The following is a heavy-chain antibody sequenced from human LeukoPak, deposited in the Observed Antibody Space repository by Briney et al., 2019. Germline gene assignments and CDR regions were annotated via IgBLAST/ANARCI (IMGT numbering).Heavy chain of an antibody. D-gene: IGHD2-2*01. CDR2: ISGSGGST. CDR1: GFTFSSYA. J-gene: IGHJ4*02. Sequence: PGGSLRLSCAASGFTFSSYAMSWVRQAPGKGPEWVSGISGSGGSTYYADSVKGRFTVSRDNSKNTLYLQMNSLRAEDTAVYYCAKATAASAYYFDYWGQGTLVTVSS. CDR3: AKATAASAYYFDY. V-gene: IGHV3-23*01.